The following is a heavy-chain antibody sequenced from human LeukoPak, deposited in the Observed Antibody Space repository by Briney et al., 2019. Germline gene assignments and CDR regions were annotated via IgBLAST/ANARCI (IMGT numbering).Heavy chain of an antibody. J-gene: IGHJ4*02. V-gene: IGHV3-23*01. D-gene: IGHD2-2*01. CDR2: ISGSGGST. CDR1: GFTFSSYA. Sequence: RGSLRLSCAASGFTFSSYAMSWVRQAPGKGLEWVSGISGSGGSTYYADSVKGRFTISRDNSKNTLYLQMNSLRAEDTAVYYCARLIYDLYQPYFDYWGQGTLVTVSS. CDR3: ARLIYDLYQPYFDY.